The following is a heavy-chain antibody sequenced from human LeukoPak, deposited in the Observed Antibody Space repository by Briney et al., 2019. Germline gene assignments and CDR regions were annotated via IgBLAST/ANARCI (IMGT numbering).Heavy chain of an antibody. D-gene: IGHD3-22*01. J-gene: IGHJ4*02. Sequence: PGGSPRLSCAASGFTFSSYEMNWVRQAPGKGLECVSYISSSGSTIYYADSVKGRFTISRDNAKNSLYLQMNSLRAEDTAVYYCARFVYYDSSGYNRYYFDYWGQGTLVTVSS. CDR2: ISSSGSTI. CDR1: GFTFSSYE. CDR3: ARFVYYDSSGYNRYYFDY. V-gene: IGHV3-48*03.